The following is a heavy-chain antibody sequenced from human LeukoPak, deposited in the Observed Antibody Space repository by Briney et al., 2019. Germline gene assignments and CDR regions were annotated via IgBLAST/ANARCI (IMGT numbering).Heavy chain of an antibody. CDR1: GGSISSYY. CDR3: ARARYVNSFYAFDI. J-gene: IGHJ3*02. Sequence: SDTLSLTCTVSGGSISSYYWSWIRLPPGKGLEWIGYLSKSGNTNYSPSLKSRVTIFGDTSKNQFFLKLSSVTAADTAVYYCARARYVNSFYAFDIWGQGTLVTVSS. V-gene: IGHV4-59*01. D-gene: IGHD3-9*01. CDR2: LSKSGNT.